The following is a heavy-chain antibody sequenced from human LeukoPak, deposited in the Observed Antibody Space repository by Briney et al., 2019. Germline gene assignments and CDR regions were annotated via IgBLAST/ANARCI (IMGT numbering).Heavy chain of an antibody. CDR3: ATRDSSSPIDY. CDR1: GGTFSSYA. J-gene: IGHJ4*02. V-gene: IGHV1-69*05. CDR2: IIPIFGTA. D-gene: IGHD6-13*01. Sequence: AASVKVSCKASGGTFSSYAISWVRQAPGQGLEWMGGIIPIFGTANYAQKFQGRVTITTDESTSTAYMELSSLGSEDTAVYYCATRDSSSPIDYWGQGTLVTVSS.